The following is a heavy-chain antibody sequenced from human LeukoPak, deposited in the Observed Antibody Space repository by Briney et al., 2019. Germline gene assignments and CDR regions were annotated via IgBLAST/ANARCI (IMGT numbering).Heavy chain of an antibody. CDR1: GFTFSSCG. D-gene: IGHD1-26*01. J-gene: IGHJ4*02. Sequence: GGSLGLSCAASGFTFSSCGMHWVRQAPGKGLEWVGVIWYDGSNKYYADSVKGRFTISRDNSKNTLYLQMNSLRAEDTAVYYCARERMGRYYFDYWGQGTLVTVSS. V-gene: IGHV3-33*01. CDR2: IWYDGSNK. CDR3: ARERMGRYYFDY.